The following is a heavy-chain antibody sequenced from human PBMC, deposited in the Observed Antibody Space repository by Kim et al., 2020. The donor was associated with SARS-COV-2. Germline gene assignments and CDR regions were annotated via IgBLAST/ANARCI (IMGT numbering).Heavy chain of an antibody. CDR3: ARDPSPLELERLSY. V-gene: IGHV1-69*04. CDR2: IIPILGIA. CDR1: GGTFSSYA. J-gene: IGHJ4*02. Sequence: SVKVSCKASGGTFSSYAISWVRQAPGQGLEWMGRIIPILGIANYAQKFQGRVTLTADKSTSTAYMELSSLRSEDTAVYYCARDPSPLELERLSYWGQGTLVTVSS. D-gene: IGHD1-1*01.